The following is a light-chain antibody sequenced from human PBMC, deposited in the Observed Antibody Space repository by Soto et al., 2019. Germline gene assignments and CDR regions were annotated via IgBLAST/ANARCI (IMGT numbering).Light chain of an antibody. CDR2: EVS. CDR1: SSDVGGYNY. V-gene: IGLV2-14*01. CDR3: SSYTSIITLV. J-gene: IGLJ2*01. Sequence: QSALTQPASVSGSPGQSITISCTGTSSDVGGYNYVSWYQQHPGKAPKLMIYEVSYRPSGVSNRFSGSKSGNMASLTISGLQTEDEADYYCSSYTSIITLVFGGGTKLTVL.